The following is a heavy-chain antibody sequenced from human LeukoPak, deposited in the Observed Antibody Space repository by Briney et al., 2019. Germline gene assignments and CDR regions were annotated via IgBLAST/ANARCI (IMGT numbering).Heavy chain of an antibody. D-gene: IGHD2-2*01. CDR2: INQGGSEK. CDR3: ARDMVPAGIAFDY. V-gene: IGHV3-7*03. J-gene: IGHJ4*02. Sequence: GGSLRLSCTASGFTFNSYWMGWVRQAPGKGLEWLANINQGGSEKYYVDSVKGRFTISRDNAKDSLYLQMNSLRAEDTAVYYCARDMVPAGIAFDYWGQGALVTVSS. CDR1: GFTFNSYW.